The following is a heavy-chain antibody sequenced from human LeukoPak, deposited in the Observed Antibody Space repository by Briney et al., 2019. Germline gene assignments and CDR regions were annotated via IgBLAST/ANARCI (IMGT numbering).Heavy chain of an antibody. Sequence: PGESLKISCKGSGYTFTTYWIGWVRQMPGKGLEWMGIIYPGDSDTTYSPSFQGQVTISVDKFISTAYLQWSSLKASDTAMYYCVRLSGRATSHYDLWSGQAPWGQGTLVTVSS. CDR2: IYPGDSDT. CDR3: VRLSGRATSHYDLWSGQAP. V-gene: IGHV5-51*01. CDR1: GYTFTTYW. J-gene: IGHJ5*02. D-gene: IGHD3-3*01.